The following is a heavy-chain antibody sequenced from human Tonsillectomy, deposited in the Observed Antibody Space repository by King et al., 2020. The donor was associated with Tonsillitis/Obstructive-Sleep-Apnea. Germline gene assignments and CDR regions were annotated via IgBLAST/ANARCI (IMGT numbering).Heavy chain of an antibody. D-gene: IGHD3-3*01. CDR3: SRGVYDFWTGYAGFDYYSGMDV. V-gene: IGHV3-64*07. J-gene: IGHJ6*02. CDR1: GFTFTSYA. Sequence: DVQLVESGGGLVQPGGSLRLSCAASGFTFTSYAMHWVRQAPGKGLEYVSAISNDGRSTFYADSVKDRFNISRDNSKNTLYLQMGGLRADDMAVYYCSRGVYDFWTGYAGFDYYSGMDVWGQGTTVTVSS. CDR2: ISNDGRST.